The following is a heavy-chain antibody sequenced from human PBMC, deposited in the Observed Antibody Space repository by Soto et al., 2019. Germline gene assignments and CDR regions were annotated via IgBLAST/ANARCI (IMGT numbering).Heavy chain of an antibody. Sequence: SGPTLVKPTQTLTLTCTFSGFSLSTSGVGVGWIRQPPGKALEWLALIYWDDDKRYSASLKNRLTITKDTSKNQVVLTMTNMDPVDTATYHCAHSPGDDGRRGGNFDCWGQGALVTVSS. CDR2: IYWDDDK. D-gene: IGHD4-17*01. CDR3: AHSPGDDGRRGGNFDC. J-gene: IGHJ4*02. V-gene: IGHV2-5*02. CDR1: GFSLSTSGVG.